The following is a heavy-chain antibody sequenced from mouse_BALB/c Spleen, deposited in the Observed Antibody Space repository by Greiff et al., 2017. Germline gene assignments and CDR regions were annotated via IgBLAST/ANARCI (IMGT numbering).Heavy chain of an antibody. Sequence: DLVKPGASVKLSCKASGYTFTSYWINWIKQRPGQGLEWIGRIAPGSGSTYYNERFKGKATLTVDTSSSTAYIQLSSLSSEDSAVYFCARKIYYDYAYYFDYWGQGTTLTVSS. D-gene: IGHD2-4*01. J-gene: IGHJ2*01. CDR2: IAPGSGST. V-gene: IGHV1S41*01. CDR3: ARKIYYDYAYYFDY. CDR1: GYTFTSYW.